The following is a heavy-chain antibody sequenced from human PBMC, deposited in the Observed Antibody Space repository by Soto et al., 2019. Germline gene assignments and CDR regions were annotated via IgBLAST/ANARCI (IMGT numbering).Heavy chain of an antibody. CDR1: GFTFSSYG. Sequence: QVQLEESGGGVVQPGRSLSLSCAASGFTFSSYGMHWVRQAPGKGLEWVAVIGYDGSNKYYADSVKGRFTISRDNSKNTLYLQMNSLGAEDTAVYYCARIPQIAVAGTRFGYFDLWGRGTLVTVSS. J-gene: IGHJ2*01. D-gene: IGHD6-19*01. V-gene: IGHV3-33*01. CDR3: ARIPQIAVAGTRFGYFDL. CDR2: IGYDGSNK.